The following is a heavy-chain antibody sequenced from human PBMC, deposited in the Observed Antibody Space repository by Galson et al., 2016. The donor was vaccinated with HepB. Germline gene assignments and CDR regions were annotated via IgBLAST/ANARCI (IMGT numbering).Heavy chain of an antibody. CDR1: AGSIRSVAYY. Sequence: TLSLTCSVSAGSIRSVAYYWSWIRQHPGKGLEWIGYIFYSGHTYYNPSLNSRVAISVDMSKNQFSLQLSSVTAADKAVYYCASVSSSSLGRFDSWGQGTLVTVSS. CDR3: ASVSSSSLGRFDS. CDR2: IFYSGHT. V-gene: IGHV4-31*03. J-gene: IGHJ5*01. D-gene: IGHD6-6*01.